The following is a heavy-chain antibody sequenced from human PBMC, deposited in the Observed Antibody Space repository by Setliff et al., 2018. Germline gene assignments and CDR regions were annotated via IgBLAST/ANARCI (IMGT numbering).Heavy chain of an antibody. D-gene: IGHD1-26*01. CDR2: IYYSGRT. V-gene: IGHV4-39*01. CDR1: GGSISSSGYY. CDR3: AKITGMVGATPYYFDY. Sequence: SETLSLTCTVSGGSISSSGYYWSWIRQPPGKGLEWIGNIYYSGRTYYNPSLKSRVTISVDTSKNQFSLKLTSVTAADTAVYYCAKITGMVGATPYYFDYWGQGTLVPVSS. J-gene: IGHJ4*02.